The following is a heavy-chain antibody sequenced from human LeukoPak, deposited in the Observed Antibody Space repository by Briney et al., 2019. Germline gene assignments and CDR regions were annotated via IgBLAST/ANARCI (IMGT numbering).Heavy chain of an antibody. CDR2: ISAYNGNT. CDR3: ARDPTLYGSGSPRPHSTFDI. CDR1: GYTFTDYG. V-gene: IGHV1-18*01. D-gene: IGHD3-10*01. Sequence: GASVKVSCKASGYTFTDYGITWVRQAPGQGLEWMGWISAYNGNTNYAQKLQGRVTMTTDTSTTTAYMELRSLRFDDTAVYYCARDPTLYGSGSPRPHSTFDIWGQGTMVTVAS. J-gene: IGHJ3*02.